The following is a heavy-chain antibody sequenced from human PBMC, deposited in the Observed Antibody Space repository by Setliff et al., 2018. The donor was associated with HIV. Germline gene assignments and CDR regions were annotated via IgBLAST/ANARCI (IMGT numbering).Heavy chain of an antibody. CDR1: GGSISSSSYY. J-gene: IGHJ4*02. CDR3: ATWGRNNWNYFSY. D-gene: IGHD1-20*01. Sequence: PSETLSLTCTVSGGSISSSSYYWDWIRQPPGKGLEWIGSVFYSGSTYYKPSLKSRVTISVDTSKNQFSLKLSSVTAADTAVYYCATWGRNNWNYFSYWGQGTLVTVSS. V-gene: IGHV4-39*07. CDR2: VFYSGST.